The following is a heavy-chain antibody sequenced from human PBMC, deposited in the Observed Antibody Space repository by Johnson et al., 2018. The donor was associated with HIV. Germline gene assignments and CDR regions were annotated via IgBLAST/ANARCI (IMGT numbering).Heavy chain of an antibody. J-gene: IGHJ3*02. D-gene: IGHD6-19*01. Sequence: VQLVESGGGVIRPGGSLRLSCAASGFTFSSYWMSWVRQAPGKGLEWVANIKQDGSEKYYVDSVKGRFTISRDNAKNSLYLQMNSLRAEDTAVYYCARDAVAAANAFDIWGQGTMVTVSS. CDR2: IKQDGSEK. CDR3: ARDAVAAANAFDI. V-gene: IGHV3-7*01. CDR1: GFTFSSYW.